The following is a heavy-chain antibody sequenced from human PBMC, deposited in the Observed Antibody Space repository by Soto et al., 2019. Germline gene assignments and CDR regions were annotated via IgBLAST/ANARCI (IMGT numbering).Heavy chain of an antibody. CDR3: ARDHCSSTSCYGNI. D-gene: IGHD2-2*01. J-gene: IGHJ3*02. V-gene: IGHV1-69*13. CDR2: IIPIFGTA. CDR1: GGTFSSYA. Sequence: SVKVSCKASGGTFSSYAISWVRQAPGQGLEWMGGIIPIFGTANYAQKFQGRVTITADDSTSTAYMELSSLRSEDTAVYYCARDHCSSTSCYGNIWGQGTMVTVSS.